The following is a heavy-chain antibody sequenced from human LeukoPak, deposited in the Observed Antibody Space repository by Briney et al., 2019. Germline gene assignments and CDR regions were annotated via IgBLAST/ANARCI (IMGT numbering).Heavy chain of an antibody. CDR1: GYTFTGYY. D-gene: IGHD2-15*01. CDR2: INPNSGGT. V-gene: IGHV1-2*02. Sequence: ASVKVSCKDSGYTFTGYYMHWVRQAPGQGLEWMGWINPNSGGTNYAQKFQGRVTMTRDTSISTAYMELSRLRSDDTAVYYCARDVPNCSGGSCYSDSPRDYWGQGTLVTVSS. CDR3: ARDVPNCSGGSCYSDSPRDY. J-gene: IGHJ4*02.